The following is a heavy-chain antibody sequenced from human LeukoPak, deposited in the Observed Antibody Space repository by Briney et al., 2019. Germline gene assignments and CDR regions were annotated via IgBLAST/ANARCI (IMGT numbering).Heavy chain of an antibody. J-gene: IGHJ5*02. CDR2: IYFSGST. CDR1: VGSISRITYF. D-gene: IGHD4-23*01. Sequence: SDTLSLTCTVSVGSISRITYFWGWVRQPPGRGLEWIGSIYFSGSTHYNPSFKSRVTISIAKSKNKISLKLSTVTAADTALYYYARHNYGGPANWFDPWGQGTLVTVSS. CDR3: ARHNYGGPANWFDP. V-gene: IGHV4-39*01.